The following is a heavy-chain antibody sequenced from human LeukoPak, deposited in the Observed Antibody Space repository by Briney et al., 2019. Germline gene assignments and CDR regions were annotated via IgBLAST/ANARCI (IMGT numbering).Heavy chain of an antibody. CDR1: GFAITDHH. CDR3: ARDGSGSGDF. V-gene: IGHV3-69-1*02. Sequence: PGGSLRLSCAASGFAITDHHMDWVRQAPGKGLEWVSSISSDATNIYYTDSVKGRFTISRDNAKNALFLQMNSLRDEDTAVYYCARDGSGSGDFWGQGTLVTVSS. CDR2: ISSDATNI. J-gene: IGHJ4*02. D-gene: IGHD2-15*01.